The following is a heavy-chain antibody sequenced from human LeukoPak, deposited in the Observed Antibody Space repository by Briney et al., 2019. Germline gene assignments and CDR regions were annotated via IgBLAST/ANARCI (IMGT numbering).Heavy chain of an antibody. D-gene: IGHD1-26*01. Sequence: GESLKISCKGSGYSFTSYYIAWVCQMPGKGLEWMGVIFPGDSDTRYSPSFQGQVTISADKSISTAYLQWSSLKASDTAMYYCARPRIVGTLGAFGIWGHGTMVTVSS. CDR2: IFPGDSDT. CDR1: GYSFTSYY. CDR3: ARPRIVGTLGAFGI. V-gene: IGHV5-51*01. J-gene: IGHJ3*02.